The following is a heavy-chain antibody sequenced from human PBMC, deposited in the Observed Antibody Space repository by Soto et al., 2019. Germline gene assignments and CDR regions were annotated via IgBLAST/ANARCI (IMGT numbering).Heavy chain of an antibody. Sequence: SGTLDRTCTVSGGSISPYDWSWIRQPAGKGLEWIGRIYTSGRTNYSPSLKSRLTMSVDTSKNHFSLKLSSVTAADTAVYYCARSGNSGYSPHDSWGQGTLVTVSS. D-gene: IGHD5-12*01. CDR2: IYTSGRT. V-gene: IGHV4-4*07. CDR3: ARSGNSGYSPHDS. J-gene: IGHJ4*02. CDR1: GGSISPYD.